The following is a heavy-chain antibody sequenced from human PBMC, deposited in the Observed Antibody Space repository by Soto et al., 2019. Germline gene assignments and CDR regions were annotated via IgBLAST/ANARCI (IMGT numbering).Heavy chain of an antibody. J-gene: IGHJ6*03. Sequence: PSETLSLTCAVYSGSFSGYYWSWIRQPPGKGLEWIGEINHSGSTNYNPSLKSRVTISVDTSKNQFSLKLSSVTAADTAVYYCARNPRVFWSGTPYYYYYMDVWGKGTTVTVSS. CDR2: INHSGST. CDR1: SGSFSGYY. D-gene: IGHD3-3*01. CDR3: ARNPRVFWSGTPYYYYYMDV. V-gene: IGHV4-34*01.